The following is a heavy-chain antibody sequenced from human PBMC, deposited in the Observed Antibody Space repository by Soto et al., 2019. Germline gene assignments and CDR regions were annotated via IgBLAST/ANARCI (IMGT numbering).Heavy chain of an antibody. V-gene: IGHV1-2*02. CDR1: GSRFTDYY. J-gene: IGHJ6*02. Sequence: QVQLEQSGAEVKKPGASVKVSCRASGSRFTDYYMHWVRQAPGQGLEWLGWINPTSGDTNYAQKFHGRVTLTRDTSLSTAYMELSRLTSDDAALYYCATMLYYYYALDVWGQGTTVTVSS. CDR3: ATMLYYYYALDV. CDR2: INPTSGDT. D-gene: IGHD3-16*01.